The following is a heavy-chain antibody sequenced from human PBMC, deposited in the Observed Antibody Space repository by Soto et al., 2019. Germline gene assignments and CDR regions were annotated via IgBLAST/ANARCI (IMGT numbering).Heavy chain of an antibody. CDR2: IYYSGST. CDR3: VRGGGPDIVVVPAAKLYNWFDP. J-gene: IGHJ5*02. V-gene: IGHV4-31*03. D-gene: IGHD2-2*01. CDR1: GGSISSGGYY. Sequence: TSGTLSLTCTFSGGSISSGGYYWSWIRQHPGKGLEGVGYIYYSGSTYYNPSLKSRVTISVDTSKNQFSLKLSSVTAADTAVYYCVRGGGPDIVVVPAAKLYNWFDPWGQGTLVTVSS.